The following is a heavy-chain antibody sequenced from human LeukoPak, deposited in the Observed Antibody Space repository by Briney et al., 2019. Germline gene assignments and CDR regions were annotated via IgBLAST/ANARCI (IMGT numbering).Heavy chain of an antibody. CDR3: LRDAQRPRLTPDY. Sequence: GASVTVSCKASGYTFNTYGISWVRQAPRQGLEWMGWISTYNGDTNYVQNLQGRVTMTTDTSTSTAYMELMSLRSDDTAVYYCLRDAQRPRLTPDYWGQGTLVTVSS. CDR2: ISTYNGDT. V-gene: IGHV1-18*01. J-gene: IGHJ4*02. CDR1: GYTFNTYG. D-gene: IGHD6-25*01.